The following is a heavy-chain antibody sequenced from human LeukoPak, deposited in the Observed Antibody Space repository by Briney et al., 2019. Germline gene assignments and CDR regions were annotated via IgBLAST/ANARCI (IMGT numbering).Heavy chain of an antibody. Sequence: SETLSLTCTVSGGSISNYYWSWIRQPPGKGLEWIGYIYYSGKTIYNPSLKSRVTISVDTSKNQFSLKLSSVTAADTAVYYCASGPYYYDSSGYCWGQGTLVTVSS. CDR2: IYYSGKT. CDR3: ASGPYYYDSSGYC. J-gene: IGHJ4*02. V-gene: IGHV4-59*12. D-gene: IGHD3-22*01. CDR1: GGSISNYY.